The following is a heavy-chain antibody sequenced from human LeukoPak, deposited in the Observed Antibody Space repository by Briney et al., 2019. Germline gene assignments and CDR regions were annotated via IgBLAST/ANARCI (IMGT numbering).Heavy chain of an antibody. CDR3: ARDGGDFWSGPWFDP. Sequence: ASVKVSCKASGCTFTSYGISWVRQAPGQGLEWMGWISAYNGNTNYAQKLQGRVTMTTDTSTSTAYMDLRSLRSDDTAVYYCARDGGDFWSGPWFDPWGQGTLVTVSS. D-gene: IGHD3-3*01. CDR2: ISAYNGNT. CDR1: GCTFTSYG. J-gene: IGHJ5*02. V-gene: IGHV1-18*01.